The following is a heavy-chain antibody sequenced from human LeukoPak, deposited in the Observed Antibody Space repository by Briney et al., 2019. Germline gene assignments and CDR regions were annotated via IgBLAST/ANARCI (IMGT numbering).Heavy chain of an antibody. Sequence: SETLSLTCAVYGGSFSGYYWSWIRQPPGKGLEWIGEINHSGSTNYNPSLKSRVTISVDTSKNQFSLKLSSVTAADTAVYYCRYYYYYGMDVWGQGTTVIVSS. CDR2: INHSGST. V-gene: IGHV4-34*01. CDR3: RYYYYYGMDV. J-gene: IGHJ6*02. CDR1: GGSFSGYY.